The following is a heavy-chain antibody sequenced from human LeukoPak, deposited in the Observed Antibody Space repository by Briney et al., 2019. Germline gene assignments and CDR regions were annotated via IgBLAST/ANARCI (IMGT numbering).Heavy chain of an antibody. Sequence: GGSLRLSCAASGFTFSGYWMSWVRQTPEKGLEWVANIKKDGYEKYYVDSVKGRFTISRDNAKNSLYLQMNSLRADDTAVYYSARDKIVGPTTLDYWGQGTLVTVSS. CDR2: IKKDGYEK. CDR1: GFTFSGYW. CDR3: ARDKIVGPTTLDY. D-gene: IGHD1-26*01. V-gene: IGHV3-7*01. J-gene: IGHJ4*02.